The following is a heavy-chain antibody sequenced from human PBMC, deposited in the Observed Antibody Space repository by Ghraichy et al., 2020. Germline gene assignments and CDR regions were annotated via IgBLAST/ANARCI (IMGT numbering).Heavy chain of an antibody. CDR3: ARILASRPYFDY. CDR1: GFSFSSYD. CDR2: ISSSGSTI. V-gene: IGHV3-48*03. Sequence: LSLTCAASGFSFSSYDMNWVRQAPGKGLEWVAHISSSGSTIYYADSVRGRFTISRDNAKNSLFLQMKTLRAEDTAVYYCARILASRPYFDYWGQGSLVTVS. D-gene: IGHD6-6*01. J-gene: IGHJ4*02.